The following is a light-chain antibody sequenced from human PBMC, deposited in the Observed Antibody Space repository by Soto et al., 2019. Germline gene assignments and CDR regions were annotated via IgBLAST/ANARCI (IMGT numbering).Light chain of an antibody. J-gene: IGKJ2*01. Sequence: DIQMTQSPSSLSSSVGDRVTITCRASPIISSYLNWYQQKPGQAPKLLIYAASSLQSGVPSRFSGSGSGNDFTLTISSLQTEAFATYYCQQSYSTPPYPFGQGTQLEIK. CDR1: PIISSY. CDR3: QQSYSTPPYP. CDR2: AAS. V-gene: IGKV1-39*01.